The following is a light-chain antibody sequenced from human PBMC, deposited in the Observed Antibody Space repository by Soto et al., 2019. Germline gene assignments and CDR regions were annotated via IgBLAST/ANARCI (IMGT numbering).Light chain of an antibody. V-gene: IGKV3-20*01. CDR1: QSVASRN. CDR2: GAS. J-gene: IGKJ1*01. CDR3: QHFGNSLWT. Sequence: EILLTQSPGTLSLSPGERATLSCRASQSVASRNLAWYQQKSGQAPRLLIYGASSRAIHTPDRFSGSGSGTDFTLTISGLEPEDFEVYYCQHFGNSLWTFGQGTKVDIK.